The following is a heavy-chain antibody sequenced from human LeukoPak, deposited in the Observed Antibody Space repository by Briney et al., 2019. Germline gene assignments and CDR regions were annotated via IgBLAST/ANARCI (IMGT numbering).Heavy chain of an antibody. V-gene: IGHV3-9*01. CDR1: GVTFDDYA. J-gene: IGHJ4*02. Sequence: PGRSLRLSCAASGVTFDDYAMHWVWLAPGKGLDLVSGISLNSGSIGYADSVKGRFTISRDNAKNSLYLQMNSLRAEDTALYYCARDSGYSSSSDFDYCGQGTLVTASS. CDR2: ISLNSGSI. D-gene: IGHD6-6*01. CDR3: ARDSGYSSSSDFDY.